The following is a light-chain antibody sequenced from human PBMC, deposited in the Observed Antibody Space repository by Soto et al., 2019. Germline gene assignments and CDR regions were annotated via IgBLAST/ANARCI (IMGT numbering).Light chain of an antibody. CDR3: QSFDRSLSVV. CDR2: ANI. CDR1: SSNIGAGYD. Sequence: QSVLTQPPSVSGAPGQRVTISCTGSSSNIGAGYDVHWYQQLPGTAPKLLIYANINRPSGVPDRFSGSRSGTSASLAITGLRSEDEAHYYCQSFDRSLSVVFGGGTQLTVL. V-gene: IGLV1-40*01. J-gene: IGLJ2*01.